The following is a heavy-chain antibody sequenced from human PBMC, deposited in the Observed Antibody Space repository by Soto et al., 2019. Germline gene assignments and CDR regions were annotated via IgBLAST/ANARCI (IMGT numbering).Heavy chain of an antibody. J-gene: IGHJ6*02. V-gene: IGHV5-51*01. CDR2: IYPGDSDT. D-gene: IGHD6-6*01. CDR3: ARGGAARPYYYYYGMDV. CDR1: GYSFTSYW. Sequence: GESLKISCKCSGYSFTSYWIGRVRKMPRKGLEWMGIIYPGDSDTRYSPSFQGQVTISADKSISTAYLQWSSLKASDTAVYYCARGGAARPYYYYYGMDVWGQGTTVTVSS.